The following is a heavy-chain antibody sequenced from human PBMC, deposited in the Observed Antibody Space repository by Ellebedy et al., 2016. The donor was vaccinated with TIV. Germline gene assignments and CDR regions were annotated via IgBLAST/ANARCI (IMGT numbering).Heavy chain of an antibody. CDR1: GFTFSTYS. Sequence: PGGSLRLSCAASGFTFSTYSMNWVRQTPGKGLEWVSSITGTSDNIQYADSVRGRFTISRDNANNSLYLQMDSLRAEDTAVYYCATDEGIYWGQGTLVTVSS. V-gene: IGHV3-21*04. CDR2: ITGTSDNI. J-gene: IGHJ4*02. CDR3: ATDEGIY. D-gene: IGHD3-10*01.